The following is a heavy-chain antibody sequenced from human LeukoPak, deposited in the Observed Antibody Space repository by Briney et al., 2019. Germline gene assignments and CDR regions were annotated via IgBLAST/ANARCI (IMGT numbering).Heavy chain of an antibody. D-gene: IGHD6-6*01. CDR1: GFTFSNYG. CDR2: IRYDGSNK. J-gene: IGHJ3*02. Sequence: GGSLRLSCAASGFTFSNYGMHWVRQAPGKWLEWVAFIRYDGSNKYYADSVKGRLTISRDNSKDTLFLQMNSLRAEDTAVFYCAKGLYSSSSGDAFDIWGQGTMVTVSS. CDR3: AKGLYSSSSGDAFDI. V-gene: IGHV3-30*02.